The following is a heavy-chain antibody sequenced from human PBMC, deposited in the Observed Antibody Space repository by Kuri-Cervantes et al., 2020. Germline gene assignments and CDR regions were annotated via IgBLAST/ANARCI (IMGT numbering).Heavy chain of an antibody. D-gene: IGHD3-22*01. CDR2: IYDRGST. J-gene: IGHJ5*02. CDR1: GGSTSSGNYY. Sequence: STFSGGSTSSGNYYWSWIRQPPGKGLEWIGYIYDRGSTNYNPSLKSRVTISLDSSKNQVSLKLTSVTAADTAVYYCARRSYYDTFGYDTWFDPWGRGILVTVSS. CDR3: ARRSYYDTFGYDTWFDP. V-gene: IGHV4-30-4*01.